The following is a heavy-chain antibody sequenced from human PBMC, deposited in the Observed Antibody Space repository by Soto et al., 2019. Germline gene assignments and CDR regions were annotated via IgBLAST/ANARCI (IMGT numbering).Heavy chain of an antibody. CDR2: IYHSGST. Sequence: QLQLQESGSGLVKPSQTLSLTCAVSGGSISSGGYSWSWIRQPPGKGLEWIGYIYHSGSTYYNPSLKSRVTMSVDRSKNQFYLKLSSVTAADTAVYYCARLDDYGDYVLDYWGQGTLVTVSS. CDR1: GGSISSGGYS. J-gene: IGHJ4*02. V-gene: IGHV4-30-2*01. D-gene: IGHD4-17*01. CDR3: ARLDDYGDYVLDY.